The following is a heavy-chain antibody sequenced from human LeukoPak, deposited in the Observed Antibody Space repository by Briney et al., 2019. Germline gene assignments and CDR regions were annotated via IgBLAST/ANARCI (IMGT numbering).Heavy chain of an antibody. CDR2: ISGSSGST. Sequence: GGSLRLSCAASGFTFSSYAMSWVRQAPGKGLEWVSGISGSSGSTYYADSVKGRFTISRDNSKNTLYLQMNSLRAEDTAVYYCARDTDTVTTILDYWGQGTLVTVSS. J-gene: IGHJ4*02. CDR1: GFTFSSYA. V-gene: IGHV3-23*01. CDR3: ARDTDTVTTILDY. D-gene: IGHD4-17*01.